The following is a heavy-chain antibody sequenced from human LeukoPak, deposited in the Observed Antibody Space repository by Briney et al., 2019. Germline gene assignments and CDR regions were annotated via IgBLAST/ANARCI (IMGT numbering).Heavy chain of an antibody. J-gene: IGHJ4*02. CDR3: ARDPFRGYFDL. CDR2: IYYSGST. CDR1: GGSISTFY. Sequence: PSETLSLTCSVSGGSISTFYWSWIRQPPGKGLEWIGYIYYSGSTSYNPCLKSRVTISVDTSKNQFSLKLSSVTAADTAVYYCARDPFRGYFDLWGQGTLVTVSS. V-gene: IGHV4-59*01. D-gene: IGHD3-16*01.